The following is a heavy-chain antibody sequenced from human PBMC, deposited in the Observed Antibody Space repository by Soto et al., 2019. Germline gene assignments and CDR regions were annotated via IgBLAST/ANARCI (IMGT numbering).Heavy chain of an antibody. J-gene: IGHJ4*02. D-gene: IGHD3-3*01. CDR3: ARDRDTIFGVVTFDY. V-gene: IGHV4-4*07. CDR1: CGSIISYY. Sequence: PSETLSLTCTFSCGSIISYYWSWIRQPAGKGLEWIGRIYTSGSTNYNPSLKSRVTMSVDTPKNQFSLKLSSVTAADTAVYYCARDRDTIFGVVTFDYWGQGTLVTVSS. CDR2: IYTSGST.